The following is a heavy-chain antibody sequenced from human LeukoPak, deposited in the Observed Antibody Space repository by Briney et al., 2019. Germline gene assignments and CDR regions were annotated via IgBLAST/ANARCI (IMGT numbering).Heavy chain of an antibody. Sequence: SETPSLTCTVSGGSISSYYWSWIRQPPGKGLEWIGYIYYSGSTNYNPSLKSRVTISVDTSKNQFSLKLSSVTAADTAVYYCARDHRYYGSGSYTYWGQGTLVTVSS. CDR2: IYYSGST. CDR1: GGSISSYY. CDR3: ARDHRYYGSGSYTY. D-gene: IGHD3-10*01. J-gene: IGHJ4*02. V-gene: IGHV4-59*01.